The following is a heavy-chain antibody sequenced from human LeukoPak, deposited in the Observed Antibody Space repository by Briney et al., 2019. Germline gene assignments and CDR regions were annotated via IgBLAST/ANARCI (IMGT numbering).Heavy chain of an antibody. CDR1: GGSISSYY. V-gene: IGHV4-59*01. CDR2: IYYSGST. Sequence: PSETLSLTCTVSGGSISSYYWSWIRQPPGKGLEWIGYIYYSGSTNYNPSLNSRVTISVDTSKNQFSLKLSSVTAADTAVYYCARALPHRYSYGYGAFDYWGQGTLVTVSS. J-gene: IGHJ4*02. CDR3: ARALPHRYSYGYGAFDY. D-gene: IGHD5-18*01.